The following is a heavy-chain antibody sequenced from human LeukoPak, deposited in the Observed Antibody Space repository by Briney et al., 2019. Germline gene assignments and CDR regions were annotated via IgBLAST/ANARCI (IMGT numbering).Heavy chain of an antibody. CDR2: INSDGSST. J-gene: IGHJ2*01. V-gene: IGHV3-74*01. Sequence: GGSLRLSCAASGFTFSSYWMHWVRQAPGKGLVWVSRINSDGSSTSYAASVKGRFTISRDNAKNTLYLQMNSLRAEDTAVYYCARVNSSGWPYWYFDLWGRGTLVTVSS. CDR3: ARVNSSGWPYWYFDL. CDR1: GFTFSSYW. D-gene: IGHD6-19*01.